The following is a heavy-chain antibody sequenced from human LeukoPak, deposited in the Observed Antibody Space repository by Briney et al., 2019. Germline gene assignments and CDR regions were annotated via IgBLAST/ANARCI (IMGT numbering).Heavy chain of an antibody. CDR3: ARDGSGSYYDRGWFDP. CDR2: MNPNSGNT. Sequence: ASVKVSCKASAYTFTSYNINWVRQATGQELEWMGWMNPNSGNTGYAQKFQGRVTMTRNTSISTAYMELSSLTSEDTAVYYCARDGSGSYYDRGWFDPWGQGTLVTVSS. V-gene: IGHV1-8*01. J-gene: IGHJ5*02. CDR1: AYTFTSYN. D-gene: IGHD3-10*01.